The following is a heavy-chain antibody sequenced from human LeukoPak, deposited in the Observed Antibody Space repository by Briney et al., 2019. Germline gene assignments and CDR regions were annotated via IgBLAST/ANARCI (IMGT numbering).Heavy chain of an antibody. CDR3: ARTIFGVTHGFDI. V-gene: IGHV3-30*02. CDR2: IRYDGSNK. D-gene: IGHD3-3*01. Sequence: GGSLRLSCAASGFTFSSYAMHWVRQAPGKGLEWVAFIRYDGSNKYYADSVKGRFTISRDNSKNTLYLQMNSLTAEDTAVYYCARTIFGVTHGFDIWGQGTMVTVSS. J-gene: IGHJ3*02. CDR1: GFTFSSYA.